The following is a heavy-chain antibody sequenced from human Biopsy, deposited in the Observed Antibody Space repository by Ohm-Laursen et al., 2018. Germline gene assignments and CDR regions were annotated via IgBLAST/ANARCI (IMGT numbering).Heavy chain of an antibody. Sequence: SVTLSLTCTVSAGSISNNNYYWGWIRQPPGKGLEWIGSIFYRGSTHYKPSLKSQVNISVDTSKNQFSLKLNSVTAADTAVYYCARDYDSSGYYYVSWGQGTLVTVSS. CDR3: ARDYDSSGYYYVS. CDR2: IFYRGST. D-gene: IGHD3-22*01. J-gene: IGHJ5*02. CDR1: AGSISNNNYY. V-gene: IGHV4-39*01.